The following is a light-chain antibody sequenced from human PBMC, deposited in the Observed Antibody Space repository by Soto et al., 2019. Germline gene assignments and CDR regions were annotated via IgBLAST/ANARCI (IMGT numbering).Light chain of an antibody. J-gene: IGLJ2*01. CDR3: SSYAESADLI. Sequence: QSVLTQPASVSGSPGQSITISCTGTSSDVGNYNLVSWFQQHPGKAPKLIIYEINKRPSGVFNRFSGSKSGNTASLTISGLQAEDEADYYCSSYAESADLIFGGGTKLTVL. V-gene: IGLV2-23*02. CDR2: EIN. CDR1: SSDVGNYNL.